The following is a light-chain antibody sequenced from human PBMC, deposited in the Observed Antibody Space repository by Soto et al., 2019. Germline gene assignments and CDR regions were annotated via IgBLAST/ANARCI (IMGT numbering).Light chain of an antibody. CDR2: GNS. J-gene: IGLJ2*01. CDR1: SSNIGAGYD. V-gene: IGLV1-40*01. Sequence: QAVVTQPPSVSGAPGQRVTISGTGSSSNIGAGYDVHWYQQLPGTAPKLLIYGNSNRPSGVPDRFSGSKSGTSASLDITGLQAEDEADYYCQSYDSSLSGSHVVFGGGTKLTVL. CDR3: QSYDSSLSGSHVV.